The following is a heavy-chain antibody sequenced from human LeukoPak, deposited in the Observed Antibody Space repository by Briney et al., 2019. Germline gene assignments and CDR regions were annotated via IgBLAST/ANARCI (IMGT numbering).Heavy chain of an antibody. Sequence: GGSLRLSCAASRFTLSSYSMNWVRQAPGKGLEWISYISSRSTTKYYADSVKGRFTISRDNDKNLLYLQMNSLRAEDTAVYYCARGRPMIREVISWFDPWGQGTLVTVSS. V-gene: IGHV3-48*01. CDR3: ARGRPMIREVISWFDP. D-gene: IGHD3-10*01. CDR2: ISSRSTTK. J-gene: IGHJ5*02. CDR1: RFTLSSYS.